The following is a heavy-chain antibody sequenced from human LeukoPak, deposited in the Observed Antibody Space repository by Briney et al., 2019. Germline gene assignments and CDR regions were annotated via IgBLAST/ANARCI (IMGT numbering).Heavy chain of an antibody. D-gene: IGHD1-26*01. J-gene: IGHJ4*02. V-gene: IGHV1-8*01. Sequence: GSLWVSCKTSGYTFTSYDINWVRQAPGQGLEWMGWMNPNSGNTGYAQKFQGRVTIIRNTSISTAYMELSSLRSGDTAVYYCARGSTWSGSYYNFDYWGQGTLVIVSS. CDR2: MNPNSGNT. CDR1: GYTFTSYD. CDR3: ARGSTWSGSYYNFDY.